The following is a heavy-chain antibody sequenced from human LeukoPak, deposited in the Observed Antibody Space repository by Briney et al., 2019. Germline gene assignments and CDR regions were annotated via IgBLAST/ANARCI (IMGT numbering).Heavy chain of an antibody. Sequence: PSETLSLTCAVSGASISSSYWWSWVRQPPGQGLEWIGEIYHSGGTNYKPSLESRVTLSLDKSNNQFSLKLTSVTAADTAVYYCARDLRGMVDYWGQGTLVIVSS. J-gene: IGHJ4*02. CDR3: ARDLRGMVDY. CDR2: IYHSGGT. V-gene: IGHV4-4*02. D-gene: IGHD3-16*01. CDR1: GASISSSYW.